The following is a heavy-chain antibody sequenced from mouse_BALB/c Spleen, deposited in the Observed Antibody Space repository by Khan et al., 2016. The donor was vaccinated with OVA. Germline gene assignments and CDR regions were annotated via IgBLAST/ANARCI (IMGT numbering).Heavy chain of an antibody. J-gene: IGHJ3*01. CDR1: GYTFTNYI. CDR2: INPYNDCT. Sequence: VQLQQSGPELVKPGASVKMSCKASGYTFTNYIIHWVKQKPGQGLEWIGSINPYNDCTKYNEKFKGKATLTSDTSSSTAYMELSGLTPEDAAVYYCARDYGSSFWFAYWGQGTLVTVSA. V-gene: IGHV1S136*01. D-gene: IGHD1-1*01. CDR3: ARDYGSSFWFAY.